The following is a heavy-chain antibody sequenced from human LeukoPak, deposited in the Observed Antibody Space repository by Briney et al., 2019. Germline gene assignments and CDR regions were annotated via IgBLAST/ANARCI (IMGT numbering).Heavy chain of an antibody. CDR1: GFTFSSYW. V-gene: IGHV3-74*01. Sequence: PGGSLRLSCAATGFTFSSYWMNWVRQAPGKGLVWVSRIASDGSSTTYADSVKGRFSISRDNAKNTLYLQMNSLRVKDTAVYYCARGRPHGNDYWGQEPWSPSPQ. D-gene: IGHD4-23*01. CDR2: IASDGSST. J-gene: IGHJ4*01. CDR3: ARGRPHGNDY.